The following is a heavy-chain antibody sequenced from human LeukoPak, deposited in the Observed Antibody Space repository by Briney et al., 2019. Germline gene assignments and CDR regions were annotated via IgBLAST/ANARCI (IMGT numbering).Heavy chain of an antibody. V-gene: IGHV1-69*06. CDR1: GGTFSSYA. Sequence: GASVKVSCKASGGTFSSYAISWVRQAPGQGLEWMGGIIPIFGTANYAQKFQGRVTMTEDTSTDTAYMELSSLRSEDTAVYYCATTRRYSGSSSLDYWGQGTLVTVSS. D-gene: IGHD1-26*01. CDR2: IIPIFGTA. CDR3: ATTRRYSGSSSLDY. J-gene: IGHJ4*02.